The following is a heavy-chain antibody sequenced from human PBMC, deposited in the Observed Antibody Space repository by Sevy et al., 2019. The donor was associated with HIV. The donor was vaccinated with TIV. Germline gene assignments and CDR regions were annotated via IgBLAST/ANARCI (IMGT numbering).Heavy chain of an antibody. CDR3: VTAYSGSYSHSYLYALDV. CDR1: GFSFSYYG. D-gene: IGHD1-26*01. V-gene: IGHV3-30*03. Sequence: GGFLRLSCIGSGFSFSYYGIHWVRQSPGKGLDWVALISHDGINEYYADSVKGRFTISRDNSKNTVYLEMNSLRNEDTAIYFCVTAYSGSYSHSYLYALDVWGQGTTVTVSS. J-gene: IGHJ6*02. CDR2: ISHDGINE.